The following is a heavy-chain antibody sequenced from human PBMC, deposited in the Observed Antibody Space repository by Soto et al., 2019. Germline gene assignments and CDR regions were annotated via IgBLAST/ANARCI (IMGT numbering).Heavy chain of an antibody. J-gene: IGHJ4*02. CDR1: GYTLTELS. V-gene: IGHV1-24*01. CDR3: AISSGSSGYHSLDY. CDR2: FDPEDGET. Sequence: AAVKVPCKVSGYTLTELSMHWVRQAPGKGLEWMGGFDPEDGETIYAQKFQGRVTMTEDTSTDTAYMELSSLISDDTAVYYCAISSGSSGYHSLDYWGQGTLVTVSS. D-gene: IGHD3-22*01.